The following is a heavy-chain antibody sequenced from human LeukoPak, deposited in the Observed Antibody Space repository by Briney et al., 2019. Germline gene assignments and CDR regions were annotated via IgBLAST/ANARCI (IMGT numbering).Heavy chain of an antibody. V-gene: IGHV3-23*01. D-gene: IGHD2-15*01. Sequence: GGSLRLSCAASGFTFSSYAMSWVRQAPGKGLEWVSAISGSGGSTYHADSVKGRFTISRDNSKNTLYLQMNSLRAEDTAVYYCAKDLAPSTLSGLFDYWGQGTLVTVSS. J-gene: IGHJ4*02. CDR2: ISGSGGST. CDR3: AKDLAPSTLSGLFDY. CDR1: GFTFSSYA.